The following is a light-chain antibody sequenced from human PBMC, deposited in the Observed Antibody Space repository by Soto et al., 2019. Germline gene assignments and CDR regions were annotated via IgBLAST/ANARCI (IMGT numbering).Light chain of an antibody. CDR3: QQTYSLPRT. V-gene: IGKV1-39*01. CDR1: QSISSY. CDR2: AAS. J-gene: IGKJ1*01. Sequence: DIQMTQSPSSLSASVGDRVTITCRASQSISSYLNWYQHKPGQAPKLLIYAASSLQTGVPSRFSGSRSGTDFALTISSLQRDDFATYYCQQTYSLPRTFGQGTKVEMK.